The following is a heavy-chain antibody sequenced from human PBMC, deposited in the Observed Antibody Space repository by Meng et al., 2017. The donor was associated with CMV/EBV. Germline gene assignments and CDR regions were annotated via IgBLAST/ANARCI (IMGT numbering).Heavy chain of an antibody. Sequence: GESLKISCAASGFNISNAWMSWVRQAPGKGLEWGGRIKSKTDGGTTDYAAPVKGRFTISRDDSKNTLSLQMNSLKTEDTAVYYCTTDPTFTYYDFWSGYYTDYWGQGTLVTVSS. J-gene: IGHJ4*02. CDR2: IKSKTDGGTT. D-gene: IGHD3-3*01. CDR1: GFNISNAW. V-gene: IGHV3-15*01. CDR3: TTDPTFTYYDFWSGYYTDY.